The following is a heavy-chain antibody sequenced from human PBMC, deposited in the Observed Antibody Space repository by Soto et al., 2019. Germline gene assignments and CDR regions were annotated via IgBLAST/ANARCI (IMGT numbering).Heavy chain of an antibody. V-gene: IGHV3-7*01. CDR2: IKQDGSEK. CDR3: ARDSGDYDFWSGYYPFDF. CDR1: GFTFSTYW. J-gene: IGHJ4*02. D-gene: IGHD3-3*01. Sequence: EVQLVESGGGLVQPGGSLRVSCAASGFTFSTYWMSWVRQAPGKGLEWVANIKQDGSEKYYVDSVRGRFTISRDNAKNSLYLQMSSLRAEDTAVYYCARDSGDYDFWSGYYPFDFWGQGTLVTVSS.